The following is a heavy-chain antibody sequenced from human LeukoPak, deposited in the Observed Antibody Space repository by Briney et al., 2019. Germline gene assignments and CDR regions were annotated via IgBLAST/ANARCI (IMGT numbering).Heavy chain of an antibody. CDR2: ISAYNGNT. D-gene: IGHD3-9*01. CDR3: ARGIKYYDILTGSRWFDP. CDR1: GYTFTSYG. J-gene: IGHJ5*02. Sequence: GASVKVSCKASGYTFTSYGISWVRQAPGQGLEWMGWISAYNGNTNYAQKLQGRVTMTTDTSTSTAYMELRSLRSDDTAVYYCARGIKYYDILTGSRWFDPWGQGALVTVSS. V-gene: IGHV1-18*01.